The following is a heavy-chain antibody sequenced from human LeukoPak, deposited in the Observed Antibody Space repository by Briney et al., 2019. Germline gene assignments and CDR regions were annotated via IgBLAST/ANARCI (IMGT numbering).Heavy chain of an antibody. CDR1: GFTFSNYA. V-gene: IGHV3-23*01. CDR2: IGGDGIYI. Sequence: GGSLRLSCAASGFTFSNYAMTWLRQAPGKGLEWVSAIGGDGIYIYYVDSVKGRFTSSRDNSKSTLYLQMSNLRAEDTAVYYCAKNRATGMAFYDHWGQGIQVTVSS. J-gene: IGHJ4*02. D-gene: IGHD5-18*01. CDR3: AKNRATGMAFYDH.